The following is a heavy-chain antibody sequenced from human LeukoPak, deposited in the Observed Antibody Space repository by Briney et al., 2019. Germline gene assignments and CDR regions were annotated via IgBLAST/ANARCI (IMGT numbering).Heavy chain of an antibody. V-gene: IGHV4-34*01. D-gene: IGHD3-10*01. J-gene: IGHJ5*02. Sequence: PSETLSLTCAGYGGSFSGYYWSWIHQPPGKGLEWIGEINHSGSTNYNPSLKSRVTISVDTSKNQFSLKLSSVTAADTAVYYCARRKNTAIAMVRGVRGGLNWFDPWGQGTLVTVSS. CDR2: INHSGST. CDR3: ARRKNTAIAMVRGVRGGLNWFDP. CDR1: GGSFSGYY.